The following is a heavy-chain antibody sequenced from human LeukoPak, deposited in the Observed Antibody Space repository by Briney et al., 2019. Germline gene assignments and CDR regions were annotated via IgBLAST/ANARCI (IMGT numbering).Heavy chain of an antibody. CDR1: GYTFTSYG. CDR2: ISAYNGNT. D-gene: IGHD6-25*01. V-gene: IGHV1-18*01. Sequence: ASVKVSCKASGYTFTSYGASWVRQAPGQGLEWMGWISAYNGNTNYAQKPQGRVTMTTDTSTSTAYMELRSLRSDDTAVYYCARVGSSADRYYFDYWGQGTLVTVSS. CDR3: ARVGSSADRYYFDY. J-gene: IGHJ4*02.